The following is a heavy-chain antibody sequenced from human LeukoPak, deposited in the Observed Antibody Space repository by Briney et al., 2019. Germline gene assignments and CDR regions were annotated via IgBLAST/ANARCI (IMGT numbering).Heavy chain of an antibody. Sequence: GGSLRLSCAASGFTFSNYWMTWVRQAPGKGLEWVANIKGDGSGKYYVGSVKGRFTISRDNAKNSLYLQMNGLRVEGTAVYYCATDPPSSNDASDIWGQGTMVTVSS. CDR1: GFTFSNYW. J-gene: IGHJ3*02. CDR2: IKGDGSGK. V-gene: IGHV3-7*01. CDR3: ATDPPSSNDASDI. D-gene: IGHD6-6*01.